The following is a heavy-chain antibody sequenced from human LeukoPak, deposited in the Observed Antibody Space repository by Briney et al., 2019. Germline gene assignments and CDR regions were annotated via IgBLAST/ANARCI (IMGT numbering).Heavy chain of an antibody. D-gene: IGHD1-26*01. V-gene: IGHV3-23*01. J-gene: IGHJ4*02. Sequence: GGSLRLSCAASGFPFSSYAMSWVRQAPGKGLEWVSAISGSGGSTYYADSVKGRFTISRDNSKNTLYLQMNSLRAEDTAVYYCAKGRSGSYLGGDYWGQGTLVTVSS. CDR1: GFPFSSYA. CDR3: AKGRSGSYLGGDY. CDR2: ISGSGGST.